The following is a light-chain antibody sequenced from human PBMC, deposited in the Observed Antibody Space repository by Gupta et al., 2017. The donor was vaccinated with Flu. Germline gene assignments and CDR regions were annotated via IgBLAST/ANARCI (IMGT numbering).Light chain of an antibody. Sequence: ETVLTQSPATLSVSPGERATLSCRASQSVGSNLAWYQQKPGQAPRLLIYGASTRATGIPVRFSGSGSGTEFTLTISSRQSEDFAVYYCQQYNNWPPITFGQGTRLEIK. CDR1: QSVGSN. J-gene: IGKJ5*01. V-gene: IGKV3-15*01. CDR2: GAS. CDR3: QQYNNWPPIT.